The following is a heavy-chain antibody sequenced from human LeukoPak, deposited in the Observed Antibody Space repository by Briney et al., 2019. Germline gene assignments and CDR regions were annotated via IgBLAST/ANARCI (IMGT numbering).Heavy chain of an antibody. V-gene: IGHV1-2*02. Sequence: ASVKVSCKASGYSFTNYDINWVRQATGQGLEWMGWINPNSGGTNYAQKFQGRVTMTRDTSISTAYMELSRLRSDDTAVYYCARGPYYDFRHPLSADAFDIWGQGTMVTVSS. D-gene: IGHD3-3*01. J-gene: IGHJ3*02. CDR3: ARGPYYDFRHPLSADAFDI. CDR1: GYSFTNYD. CDR2: INPNSGGT.